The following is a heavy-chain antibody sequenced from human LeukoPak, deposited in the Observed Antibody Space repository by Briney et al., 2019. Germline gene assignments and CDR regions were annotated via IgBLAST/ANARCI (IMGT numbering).Heavy chain of an antibody. CDR3: ARFLGRSYGMDV. CDR2: INAGNGNI. V-gene: IGHV1-3*01. CDR1: GHTSTTYA. Sequence: ASVKVSCKASGHTSTTYAIHWVRQAPGQGLEWMGWINAGNGNIKYSQKFQGRVTITGDTSASTAYMELSSLRSEDTAVYYCARFLGRSYGMDVWGQGTTVTVSS. J-gene: IGHJ6*02. D-gene: IGHD3-3*01.